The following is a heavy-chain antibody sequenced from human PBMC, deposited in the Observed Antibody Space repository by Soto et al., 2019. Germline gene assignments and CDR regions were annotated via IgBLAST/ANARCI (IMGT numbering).Heavy chain of an antibody. CDR3: ARDGASGRGRWFDP. CDR2: VYYSGST. D-gene: IGHD1-26*01. J-gene: IGHJ5*02. Sequence: SETLSLTCTVSGGSISTYYWSWIRQPPGKGLEWIGYVYYSGSTNYNLSLKSRVTISVDTSKNQFSLKLSSVTAADTAVYYCARDGASGRGRWFDPWGQGFLVTVSS. CDR1: GGSISTYY. V-gene: IGHV4-59*01.